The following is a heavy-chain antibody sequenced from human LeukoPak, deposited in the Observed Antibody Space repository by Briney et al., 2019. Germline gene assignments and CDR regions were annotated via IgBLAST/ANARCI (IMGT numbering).Heavy chain of an antibody. Sequence: GGSLRLSCAAPGFIFDDYAIHWVRQAPGKGLEWVSLISGDGGSTFYADSVKGRFTNSRDNSKNSLYLQMSSLRSEDTALYYCARESERSGWYDYWGQGTLVTVSS. CDR2: ISGDGGST. CDR3: ARESERSGWYDY. CDR1: GFIFDDYA. J-gene: IGHJ4*02. D-gene: IGHD6-19*01. V-gene: IGHV3-43*02.